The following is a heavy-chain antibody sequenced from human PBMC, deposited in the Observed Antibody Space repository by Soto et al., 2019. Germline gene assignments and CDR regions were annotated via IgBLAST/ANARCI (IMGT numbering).Heavy chain of an antibody. Sequence: GGSLRLSCAASGFTFSSYSMNWVRQAPGKGLEWVSYISSSSSTIYYADSVKGRFTISRDNAKNSLYLQMNSLRDEDTAVYYCARDPGKYGGNSDVGAFDIWGQGTMVTVSS. CDR1: GFTFSSYS. J-gene: IGHJ3*02. D-gene: IGHD2-21*02. V-gene: IGHV3-48*02. CDR3: ARDPGKYGGNSDVGAFDI. CDR2: ISSSSSTI.